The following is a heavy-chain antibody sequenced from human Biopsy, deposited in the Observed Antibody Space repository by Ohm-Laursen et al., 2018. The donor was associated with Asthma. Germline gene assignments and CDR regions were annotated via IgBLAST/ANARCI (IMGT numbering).Heavy chain of an antibody. CDR2: VYWTGST. D-gene: IGHD6-19*01. CDR3: VRAVRNEQWLAPFDY. V-gene: IGHV4-59*01. CDR1: GGSISSFY. Sequence: GTLSLTCRVYGGSISSFYWSLIRQSPEKGLEWMGYVYWTGSTNYNPSLKSRITMSVDTSKNRMFLELTSVTAADTAIYYCVRAVRNEQWLAPFDYWGQGKSVTVSS. J-gene: IGHJ4*02.